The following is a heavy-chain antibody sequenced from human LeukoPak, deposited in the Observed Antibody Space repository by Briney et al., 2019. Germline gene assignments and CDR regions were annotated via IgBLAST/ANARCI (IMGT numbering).Heavy chain of an antibody. D-gene: IGHD1-1*01. CDR3: ATYQIGYNWNAD. V-gene: IGHV1-24*01. J-gene: IGHJ4*02. CDR2: FDPEDGET. CDR1: GYTLTELS. Sequence: ASVKVSCKVSGYTLTELSMHWVRQAPGKGLEWMGGFDPEDGETIYAQKFQGRVTTTEDTSTDTAYMELSSLRSEDTAVYYCATYQIGYNWNADWGQGTLVTVSS.